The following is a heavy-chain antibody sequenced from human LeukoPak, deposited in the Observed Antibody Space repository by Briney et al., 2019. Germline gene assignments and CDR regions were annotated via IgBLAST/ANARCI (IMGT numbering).Heavy chain of an antibody. V-gene: IGHV1-2*02. CDR1: GYTFTGHY. CDR2: INPNSGGT. J-gene: IGHJ5*02. CDR3: ARDGNAWYNWFDP. D-gene: IGHD4-23*01. Sequence: ASVRVSCKASGYTFTGHYMHWVRQAPGQGLEWMGWINPNSGGTNYAQKFQGRVTMTRDTPISTAYMELSRLRSDDTAVYYCARDGNAWYNWFDPWGQGTLVTVSS.